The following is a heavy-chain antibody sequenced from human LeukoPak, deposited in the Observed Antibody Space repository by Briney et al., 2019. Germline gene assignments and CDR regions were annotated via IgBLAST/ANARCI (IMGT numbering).Heavy chain of an antibody. V-gene: IGHV3-7*03. D-gene: IGHD3-3*01. Sequence: GGSLRLSCAASGFTFHNNWMSWVRQASGKGLEWVANINQDGSEKNYVDSVKGRFTISRDNAKNSLSLQMNSLRAEDTAVYYCARRSPLEWLSEQYYFDYWGQGTLVTVSS. CDR2: INQDGSEK. CDR1: GFTFHNNW. CDR3: ARRSPLEWLSEQYYFDY. J-gene: IGHJ4*02.